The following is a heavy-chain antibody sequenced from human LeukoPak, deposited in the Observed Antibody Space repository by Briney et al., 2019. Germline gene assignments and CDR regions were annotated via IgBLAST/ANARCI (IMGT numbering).Heavy chain of an antibody. Sequence: ASVKVSCKASGYTFTSYYMHWVRQAPGQGLEWMGIINPSGGSTSYAQKFQGRVTMTRDTSASTVYMELSSLRSEDTAVYYCARDWPETDITMVRGVTNPDYWGRGTLVTVSS. V-gene: IGHV1-46*01. D-gene: IGHD3-10*01. CDR3: ARDWPETDITMVRGVTNPDY. J-gene: IGHJ4*02. CDR2: INPSGGST. CDR1: GYTFTSYY.